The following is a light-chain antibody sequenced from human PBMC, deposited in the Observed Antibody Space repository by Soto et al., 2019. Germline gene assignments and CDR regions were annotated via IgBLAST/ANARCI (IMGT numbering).Light chain of an antibody. CDR1: QRVTNSY. V-gene: IGKV3-20*01. CDR3: QQYGRSLT. CDR2: DAS. J-gene: IGKJ4*01. Sequence: EIVLTQSPGTLSLSPGERATLSCRASQRVTNSYLAWYQQKPGQAPRLFIYDASMRATGIPDRFSGSGSGTDFTRTLSRLQPEDFAVYYCQQYGRSLTFGGGTKVEIK.